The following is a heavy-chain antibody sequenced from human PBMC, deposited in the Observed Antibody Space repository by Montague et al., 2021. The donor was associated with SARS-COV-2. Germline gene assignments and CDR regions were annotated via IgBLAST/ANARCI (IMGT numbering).Heavy chain of an antibody. J-gene: IGHJ6*02. CDR3: ARRVTGTTVHYYYYGMDV. D-gene: IGHD1-20*01. CDR1: GSSNSGADRN. V-gene: IGHV4-39*01. Sequence: SETLSLTCTSLGSSNSGADRNSTRLNPRHASMLYAVFSFNYSRSTYYNPSLKSRVTISVDTSKNQFSLKLSSVTAADTAVYYCARRVTGTTVHYYYYGMDVWGQGTTVTVSS. CDR2: FNYSRST.